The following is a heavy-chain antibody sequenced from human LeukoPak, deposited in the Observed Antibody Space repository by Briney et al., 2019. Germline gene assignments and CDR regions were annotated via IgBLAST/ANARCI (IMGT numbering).Heavy chain of an antibody. CDR2: IWYDGSNK. J-gene: IGHJ4*02. CDR1: GFTFSSYG. CDR3: ARDGRWLQPGFADY. Sequence: GGSLRLSCAASGFTFSSYGMHRVRQAPGKGLEWVAVIWYDGSNKYYADSVKGRFTISRDNSKNTLYLQMNSLRAEDTAVYYCARDGRWLQPGFADYWGQGTLVTVSS. V-gene: IGHV3-33*01. D-gene: IGHD5-24*01.